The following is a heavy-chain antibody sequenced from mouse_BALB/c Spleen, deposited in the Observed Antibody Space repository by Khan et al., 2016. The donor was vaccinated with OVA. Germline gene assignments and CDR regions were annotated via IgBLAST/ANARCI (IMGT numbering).Heavy chain of an antibody. V-gene: IGHV5-4*02. J-gene: IGHJ3*01. CDR3: ARGYYGNPFAY. D-gene: IGHD2-1*01. Sequence: EVELVESGGGLVKPGGSLKLSCAASGFTFSDYYMYWVRQTPEKRLEWVATIRDGGSYTYYPDSVKGRFTISRADAKNNLYLQMSSLKSEDTAMYYCARGYYGNPFAYWGQGTLVTVSA. CDR1: GFTFSDYY. CDR2: IRDGGSYT.